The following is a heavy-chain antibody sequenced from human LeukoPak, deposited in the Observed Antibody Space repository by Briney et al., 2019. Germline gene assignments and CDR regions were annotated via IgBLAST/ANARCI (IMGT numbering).Heavy chain of an antibody. Sequence: ASVKVSCKASGYTFTGYYMHWVRQAPGQGLEWMGWINPNSGGTNYAQKFQGRVTMTRDTSISTAYMELSRLRSDDTAVYCCASFAVLQIVFNIWAKGTMVPFFS. CDR2: INPNSGGT. CDR3: ASFAVLQIVFNI. V-gene: IGHV1-2*02. D-gene: IGHD3-10*01. J-gene: IGHJ3*02. CDR1: GYTFTGYY.